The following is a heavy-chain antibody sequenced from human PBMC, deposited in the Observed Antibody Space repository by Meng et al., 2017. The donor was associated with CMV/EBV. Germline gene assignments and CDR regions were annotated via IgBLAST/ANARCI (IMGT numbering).Heavy chain of an antibody. CDR1: GGSISSYY. CDR3: ARVGSGSYVDY. J-gene: IGHJ4*02. CDR2: IYYSGST. Sequence: GSLRLSCTVSGGSISSYYWSWTRQPPGKGLEWIGYIYYSGSTNYNPSLKSRVTISVDTSKNQFSLKLSSVTAADTAVYYCARVGSGSYVDYWGQGTLVTVS. V-gene: IGHV4-59*01. D-gene: IGHD1-26*01.